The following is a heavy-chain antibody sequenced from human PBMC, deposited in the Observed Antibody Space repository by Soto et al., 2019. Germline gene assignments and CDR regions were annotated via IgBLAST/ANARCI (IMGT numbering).Heavy chain of an antibody. D-gene: IGHD5-12*01. CDR2: MYPSSGNT. Sequence: QVQLVQSGAEVKRPGASVKVSCKASGYTFPSYDLNWVRQATGQGLEWMGWMYPSSGNTVHAQKFQGRVTMTRDTSAKTAYQEPRSLTSEDRGGYYCARGIGFSDGYKKRHNGLDVWGQGTPVTVSS. J-gene: IGHJ6*02. CDR1: GYTFPSYD. V-gene: IGHV1-8*01. CDR3: ARGIGFSDGYKKRHNGLDV.